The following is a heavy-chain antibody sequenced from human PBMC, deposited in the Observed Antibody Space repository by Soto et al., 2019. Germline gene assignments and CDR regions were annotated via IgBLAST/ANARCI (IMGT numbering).Heavy chain of an antibody. CDR3: ARHTSDILTGYLDY. CDR1: GYKVSTWHNFTSYW. D-gene: IGHD3-9*01. CDR2: IYPGDSDT. Sequence: PGESLKISCMGSGYKVSTWHNFTSYWIAWVRQMPGEGLEWMGIIYPGDSDTRYSPSFQGQVTISADKSINSVYLQWSSLKASDTAMYYCARHTSDILTGYLDYWGQGTLVTVSS. J-gene: IGHJ4*02. V-gene: IGHV5-51*01.